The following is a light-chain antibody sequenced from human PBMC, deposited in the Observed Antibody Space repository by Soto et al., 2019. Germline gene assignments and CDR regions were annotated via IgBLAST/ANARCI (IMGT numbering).Light chain of an antibody. CDR1: QSVSSK. Sequence: EIVMTQSPATLSVSPGERATLSCRASQSVSSKLAWYQQKPGQAPRLLIYRASTRATDIPARFSGSGSGTEFTLTISSLQSGDFAVYYCQQYNNRPPATFGQGTKVDIK. CDR2: RAS. CDR3: QQYNNRPPAT. V-gene: IGKV3-15*01. J-gene: IGKJ1*01.